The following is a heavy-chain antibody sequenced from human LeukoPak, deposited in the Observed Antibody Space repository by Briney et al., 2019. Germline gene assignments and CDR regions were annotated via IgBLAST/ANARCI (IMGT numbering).Heavy chain of an antibody. V-gene: IGHV5-10-1*01. CDR2: IDPSDSYT. Sequence: GESLKISCKGSGYSFTSYWISWGRPMPGKGVEWMGRIDPSDSYTNYSPSFQGHVTISADKSISTAYLQWSSLKASDTAMYYCARLGAPYYYGMDVWGKGTTVTVSS. CDR1: GYSFTSYW. CDR3: ARLGAPYYYGMDV. J-gene: IGHJ6*04.